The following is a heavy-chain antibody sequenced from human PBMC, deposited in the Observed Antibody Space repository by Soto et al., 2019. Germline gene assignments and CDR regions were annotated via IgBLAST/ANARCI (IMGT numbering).Heavy chain of an antibody. CDR3: ARQAAAGLLPPYYYYGMDV. J-gene: IGHJ6*02. CDR2: ISYDGSNK. V-gene: IGHV3-30-3*01. D-gene: IGHD6-13*01. CDR1: GFTFSSYA. Sequence: PGGSRRLSCAASGFTFSSYAMHWVRQAPGKGLEWVAVISYDGSNKYYADSVKGRFTISRDNSKNTLYLQMNSLRAEDTAVYYCARQAAAGLLPPYYYYGMDVWGQGTTVTVSS.